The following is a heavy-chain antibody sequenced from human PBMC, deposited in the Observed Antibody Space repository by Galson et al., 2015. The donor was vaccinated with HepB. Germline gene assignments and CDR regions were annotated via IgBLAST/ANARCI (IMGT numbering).Heavy chain of an antibody. CDR3: AREGSGSYRYGMDV. D-gene: IGHD1-26*01. CDR2: INTNTGNP. J-gene: IGHJ6*02. CDR1: GYTFTLFA. Sequence: SVKVSCKASGYTFTLFAMNWVRQAPGQGLEWMGWINTNTGNPTYAQGFTGRFVISLDTSVSTAYLQISSLKDEDTAVYYCAREGSGSYRYGMDVWGQGTTVTVSS. V-gene: IGHV7-4-1*02.